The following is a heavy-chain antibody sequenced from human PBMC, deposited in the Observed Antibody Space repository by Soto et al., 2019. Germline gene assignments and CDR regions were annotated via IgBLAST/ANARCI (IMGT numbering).Heavy chain of an antibody. V-gene: IGHV4-59*01. D-gene: IGHD3-9*01. CDR1: GGSISSYY. CDR3: ARGTGYYSGTIDY. Sequence: SETLSLTCTVSGGSISSYYWSWIRQPPGKGLEWIGYIYYSGSPNYNPSLKSRVTISVDTSKNQFSLKLSYVTAADPAVYYCARGTGYYSGTIDYWGQGTLVTVSS. J-gene: IGHJ4*02. CDR2: IYYSGSP.